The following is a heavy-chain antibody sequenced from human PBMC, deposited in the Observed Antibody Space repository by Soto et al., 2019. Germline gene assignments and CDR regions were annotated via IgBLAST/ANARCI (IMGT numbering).Heavy chain of an antibody. Sequence: ASVKVSCKASGYTFTSYYMHWVRQAPGQGLEWMGIINPSGGSTSYAQKFQGRVTMTRGTSTSTVYMELNSLRAEDTAVYYCAKDWAVYLRSAGDYWGQGTLVTVSS. J-gene: IGHJ4*02. D-gene: IGHD3-10*01. CDR3: AKDWAVYLRSAGDY. V-gene: IGHV1-46*01. CDR2: INPSGGST. CDR1: GYTFTSYY.